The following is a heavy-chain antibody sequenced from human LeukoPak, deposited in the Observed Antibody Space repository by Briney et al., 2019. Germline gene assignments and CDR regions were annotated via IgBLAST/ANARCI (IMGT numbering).Heavy chain of an antibody. J-gene: IGHJ4*02. CDR2: IKQDGSKK. V-gene: IGHV3-7*04. D-gene: IGHD5-24*01. CDR3: TRVGYIDEGIDY. Sequence: EGSLRLSCVASGFPFSSYWMTWVRQAPGKGLEWVANIKQDGSKKSYVDSVKGRFTISRDNAKNSLYLQMNSLRAEDTAIYYCTRVGYIDEGIDYWGQGTLVTVSS. CDR1: GFPFSSYW.